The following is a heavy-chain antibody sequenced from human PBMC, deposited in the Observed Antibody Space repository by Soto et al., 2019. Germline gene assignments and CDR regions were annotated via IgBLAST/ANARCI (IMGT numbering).Heavy chain of an antibody. Sequence: SVTVSCTASGGTFSSYAISWVRQAPGQGLEWMGGIIPIFGTANYAQKFQGSVTITADKSTSTANMELSSLRSEDTAMYYCARAFYARSGYSVFFDHWGQGTLVTVSS. J-gene: IGHJ5*02. CDR2: IIPIFGTA. V-gene: IGHV1-69*06. D-gene: IGHD3-22*01. CDR1: GGTFSSYA. CDR3: ARAFYARSGYSVFFDH.